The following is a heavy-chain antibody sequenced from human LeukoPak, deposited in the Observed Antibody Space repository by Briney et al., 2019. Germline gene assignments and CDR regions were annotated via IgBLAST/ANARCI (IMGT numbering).Heavy chain of an antibody. D-gene: IGHD2-2*01. J-gene: IGHJ6*03. Sequence: SVKVSCKASGGTFSSYAISWVRQAPGQGLEWMGRIIPIFGTANYAQKFQGRVTITTDESTNTAYMELSSLRSEDTAVYYCARGDIVVVPAAPYYYYYMDVWGKGTTVTVSS. V-gene: IGHV1-69*05. CDR1: GGTFSSYA. CDR3: ARGDIVVVPAAPYYYYYMDV. CDR2: IIPIFGTA.